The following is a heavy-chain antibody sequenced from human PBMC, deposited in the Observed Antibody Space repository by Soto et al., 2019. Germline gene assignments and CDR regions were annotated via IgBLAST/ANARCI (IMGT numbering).Heavy chain of an antibody. V-gene: IGHV4-59*01. CDR3: ARGYSSSWHIDY. D-gene: IGHD6-13*01. J-gene: IGHJ4*02. Sequence: SETLSLTCTVSGGSISSYYWSWIRQPPGKGLERIGYIYYSGSTNYNPSLKSRVTISVDTSKNQFSLKLSSVTVADTAVYYCARGYSSSWHIDYWGQGTLVTVSS. CDR1: GGSISSYY. CDR2: IYYSGST.